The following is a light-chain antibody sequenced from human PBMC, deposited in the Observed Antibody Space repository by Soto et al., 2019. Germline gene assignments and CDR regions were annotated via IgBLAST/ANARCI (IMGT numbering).Light chain of an antibody. Sequence: DVVMTQSPLSLPVTLGQPASISCRSSQSLEYSDGNTYLNWFQQRPGQSPRRLIYKVSNRDSGVPDRFSGSGSGTDFTLKISRVEAEDVGVYYCIQGTHWPPYTFGQGTKLEIK. CDR3: IQGTHWPPYT. J-gene: IGKJ2*01. CDR2: KVS. V-gene: IGKV2-30*01. CDR1: QSLEYSDGNTY.